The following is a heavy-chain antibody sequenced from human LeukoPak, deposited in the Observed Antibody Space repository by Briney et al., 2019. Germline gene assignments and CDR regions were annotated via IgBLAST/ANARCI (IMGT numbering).Heavy chain of an antibody. Sequence: ASVKVSCKASGYTFTGYYMHWVRQAPGQGLEWMGWINPNSGGTNYAQKFQGRVTMTRDTSISTAYMELSRLRSDNTAVYYCARDRNKDYGDYLAAFDIWGQGTMVTVSS. CDR1: GYTFTGYY. D-gene: IGHD4-17*01. CDR2: INPNSGGT. J-gene: IGHJ3*02. CDR3: ARDRNKDYGDYLAAFDI. V-gene: IGHV1-2*02.